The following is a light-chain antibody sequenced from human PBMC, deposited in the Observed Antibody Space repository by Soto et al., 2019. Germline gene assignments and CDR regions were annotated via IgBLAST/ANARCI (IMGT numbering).Light chain of an antibody. CDR2: VAS. J-gene: IGKJ3*01. Sequence: DIQMTQSPSSLSASVGDRVTITCRASQTIGTYLNWYQQTPGKAPKLLIYVASSLQSGVPSRFSGRGSGTDFTLTISSLQPEDFATYYCQPSFTTPFTFGPGTKVDIK. CDR1: QTIGTY. V-gene: IGKV1-39*01. CDR3: QPSFTTPFT.